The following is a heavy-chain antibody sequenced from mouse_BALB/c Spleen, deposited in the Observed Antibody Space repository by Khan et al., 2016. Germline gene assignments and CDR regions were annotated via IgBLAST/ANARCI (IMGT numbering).Heavy chain of an antibody. V-gene: IGHV5-9-3*01. J-gene: IGHJ2*01. CDR3: ARHGNGNYYFDY. D-gene: IGHD2-1*01. Sequence: EVELVESGGGLVKPGGSLKLSCAASGFTFSSYAMSWVRHTPEKRLEWVATISSGGSYTYYPDSVKGRFTISRDNAKTTLYLQMSSLRSEDTAMYYCARHGNGNYYFDYWSQGTTLTVSS. CDR1: GFTFSSYA. CDR2: ISSGGSYT.